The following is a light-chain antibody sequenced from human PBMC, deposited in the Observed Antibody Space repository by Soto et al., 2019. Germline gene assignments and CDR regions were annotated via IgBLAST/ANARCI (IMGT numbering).Light chain of an antibody. J-gene: IGKJ3*01. Sequence: DIEMTQSPSSLSASVGDRVTITCRASQGISNYLAWYQQKPVKVPRLLIYDASTLHSGVPSRFSGSGSGREFTLTISSLQPADVSTYYCQKHHSDHVTFGPGTKVDIK. V-gene: IGKV1-27*01. CDR3: QKHHSDHVT. CDR1: QGISNY. CDR2: DAS.